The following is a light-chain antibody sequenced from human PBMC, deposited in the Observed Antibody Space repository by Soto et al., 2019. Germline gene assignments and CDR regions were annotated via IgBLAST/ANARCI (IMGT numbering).Light chain of an antibody. J-gene: IGKJ1*01. CDR1: QSVSSY. CDR3: LQDINHPWT. Sequence: EIVLTHSPATLSLSPGERATLSCRASQSVSSYLAWYQQKPGQAPRLLIYDASNRATGIPSRFSGSGSGTEFTLTISSLQSEDSATYYCLQDINHPWTFGQGTKVDIK. CDR2: DAS. V-gene: IGKV3-11*01.